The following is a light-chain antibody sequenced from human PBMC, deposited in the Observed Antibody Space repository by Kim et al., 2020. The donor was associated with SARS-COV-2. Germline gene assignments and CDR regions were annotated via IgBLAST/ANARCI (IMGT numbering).Light chain of an antibody. CDR2: DVS. CDR1: QLTGTY. Sequence: SLSPGESATLSCKASQLTGTYLAWYQHRPGQAPRLLIHDVSTRAAGVPDRFSGSGSGTDFTLTISRLEPEDFAVYYCQQYNISPWTFGPGTKLEI. CDR3: QQYNISPWT. J-gene: IGKJ1*01. V-gene: IGKV3D-20*02.